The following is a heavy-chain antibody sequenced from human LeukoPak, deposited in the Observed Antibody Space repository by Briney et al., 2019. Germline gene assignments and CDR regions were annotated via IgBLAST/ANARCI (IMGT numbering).Heavy chain of an antibody. CDR1: GYSFTSYW. Sequence: GESLKISCKGSGYSFTSYWIGWVRQMPGKGLEWMGIIYPGDSDTRYSPSFQGQVTISADKSISTAYLQWSSLKASDTAMYYCARVVVPAARRFSYYYGMDVWGQGTTVTVSS. D-gene: IGHD2-2*01. CDR2: IYPGDSDT. V-gene: IGHV5-51*01. J-gene: IGHJ6*02. CDR3: ARVVVPAARRFSYYYGMDV.